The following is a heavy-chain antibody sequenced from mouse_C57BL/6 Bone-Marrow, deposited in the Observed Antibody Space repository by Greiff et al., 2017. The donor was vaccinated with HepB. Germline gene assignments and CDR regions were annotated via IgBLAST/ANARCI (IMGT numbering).Heavy chain of an antibody. Sequence: QVQLKESGAELAKPGASVKLSCKASGYTFTSYWMHWVKQRPGQGLEWIGYINPSSGYTKYNQKFKDKATLTADKSSSTAHIQLSSLTYEDSAVYNWARRLLCYAMDSWGQGTSVTVSS. D-gene: IGHD2-3*01. CDR2: INPSSGYT. J-gene: IGHJ4*01. V-gene: IGHV1-7*01. CDR3: ARRLLCYAMDS. CDR1: GYTFTSYW.